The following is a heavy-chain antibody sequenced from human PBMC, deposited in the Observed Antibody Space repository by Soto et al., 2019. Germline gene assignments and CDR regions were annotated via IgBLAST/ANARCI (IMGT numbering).Heavy chain of an antibody. D-gene: IGHD2-2*01. V-gene: IGHV4-34*01. CDR3: PRVPDWFDP. Sequence: SETLSLTCAVYGGSFSGYYWNWIRQPPGKGLEWIGEIDHSGYTNYNPSLKSRVTISVDTSKNQFSLRLTSVTAADTAVYYCPRVPDWFDPWGQGTLVTLSS. CDR2: IDHSGYT. CDR1: GGSFSGYY. J-gene: IGHJ5*02.